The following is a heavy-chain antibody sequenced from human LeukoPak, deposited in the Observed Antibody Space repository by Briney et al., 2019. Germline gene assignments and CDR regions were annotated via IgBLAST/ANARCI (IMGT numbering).Heavy chain of an antibody. J-gene: IGHJ3*01. CDR2: IFYNGGS. CDR1: GDSMSSGGYL. Sequence: SETLSLTCSVSGDSMSSGGYLWTWMRQHPGKGLEWIGYIFYNGGSYYSPSLQIRLTISVDTSQKQFSLKMSSVTAADTAVYYCVRLTCSGSSCSGGGAFDVWGQGTVVTVSS. V-gene: IGHV4-31*03. D-gene: IGHD2-2*01. CDR3: VRLTCSGSSCSGGGAFDV.